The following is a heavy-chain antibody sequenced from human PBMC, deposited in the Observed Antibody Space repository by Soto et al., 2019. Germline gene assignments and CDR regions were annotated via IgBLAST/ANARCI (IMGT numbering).Heavy chain of an antibody. D-gene: IGHD2-2*01. CDR2: IIPIFGTA. CDR1: GGTFSSYA. Sequence: ASVKVSCKVSGGTFSSYAISWVRQAPGQGLEWMGGIIPIFGTANYAQKFQGRVTITADESTSTAYMELSSLRSEDTAVYYCAREKYQLPYYYYYGMDVWGQGTTVTVSS. J-gene: IGHJ6*02. CDR3: AREKYQLPYYYYYGMDV. V-gene: IGHV1-69*13.